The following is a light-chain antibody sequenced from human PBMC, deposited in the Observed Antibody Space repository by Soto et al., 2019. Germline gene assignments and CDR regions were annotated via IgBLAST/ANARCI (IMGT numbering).Light chain of an antibody. Sequence: QPVLTQSPSASASLGASVKLTCTLSSGHSSYAIAWHQQQPEKGPRYLMKLNSDGSHSKGDGIPDRFSGSSSGAERYLTISSLQSEDEADYYCQTWGTGTWVFGGGTKLTVI. J-gene: IGLJ3*02. CDR3: QTWGTGTWV. CDR1: SGHSSYA. V-gene: IGLV4-69*01. CDR2: LNSDGSH.